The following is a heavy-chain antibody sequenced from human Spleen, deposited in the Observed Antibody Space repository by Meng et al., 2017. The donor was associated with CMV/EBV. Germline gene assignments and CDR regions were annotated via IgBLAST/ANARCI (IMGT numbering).Heavy chain of an antibody. J-gene: IGHJ3*02. CDR3: ATDNPSGCRWDYFQCPFDI. CDR2: INPNSGAT. V-gene: IGHV1-2*02. D-gene: IGHD2/OR15-2a*01. CDR1: GYTFTGYY. Sequence: ASVKVSCKASGYTFTGYYMHWVRQAPGQGLEWVGWINPNSGATNYAQNFQGRVTMTRDTSVSTAYMELSRLTSDDTAVYYCATDNPSGCRWDYFQCPFDIWGQGTMVTVSS.